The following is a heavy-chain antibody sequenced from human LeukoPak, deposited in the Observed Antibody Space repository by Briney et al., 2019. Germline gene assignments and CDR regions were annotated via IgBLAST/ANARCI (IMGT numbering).Heavy chain of an antibody. CDR1: GGSITSYY. D-gene: IGHD3-22*01. CDR3: ARARVRSYSYDSDGSYTSDWIFDL. Sequence: SETLSLTCIVSGGSITSYYWSWIRQPQGKGLEWIGYIYDTGNTDYNPSLRSRVTISLGTSKDQFSLRLSSVTAADTAVYYCARARVRSYSYDSDGSYTSDWIFDLWGRGTLVTVSS. J-gene: IGHJ2*01. CDR2: IYDTGNT. V-gene: IGHV4-59*01.